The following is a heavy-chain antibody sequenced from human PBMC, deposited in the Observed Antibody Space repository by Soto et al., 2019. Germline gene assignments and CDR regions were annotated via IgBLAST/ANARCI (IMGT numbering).Heavy chain of an antibody. CDR2: IYYSGST. CDR3: ASVAAATSFYFDY. Sequence: SETLSLTCTVSGGSISSSSYYWGWIRQPPGKGLEWIGSIYYSGSTYYNPSLKSRVTISVDTSKNQFSLKLSSVTAADTAVYYCASVAAATSFYFDYWSQGTLVTVSS. CDR1: GGSISSSSYY. D-gene: IGHD6-13*01. J-gene: IGHJ4*02. V-gene: IGHV4-39*01.